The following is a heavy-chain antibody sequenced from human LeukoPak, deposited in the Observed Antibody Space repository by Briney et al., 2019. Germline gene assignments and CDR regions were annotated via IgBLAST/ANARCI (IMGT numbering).Heavy chain of an antibody. CDR3: ARQSYCSSTSCYLDY. V-gene: IGHV4-39*01. J-gene: IGHJ4*02. CDR2: IYYSGST. CDR1: GGSISSGDYY. Sequence: SETLSLTCTVSGGSISSGDYYWGWIRQPPGKGLEWLGSIYYSGSTYYNPSLKSRVTISVDTSKNQFSLKLSSVTAADTAVYYCARQSYCSSTSCYLDYWGQGTLVTVSS. D-gene: IGHD2-2*01.